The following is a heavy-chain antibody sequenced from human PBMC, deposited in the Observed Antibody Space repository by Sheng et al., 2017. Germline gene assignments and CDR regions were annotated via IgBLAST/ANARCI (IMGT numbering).Heavy chain of an antibody. CDR1: GFTFSSYE. Sequence: EVQLVESGGGLVQPGGSLRLSCAASGFTFSSYEMNWVRQAPGKGLEWVSYISSSGINIYYADSVRGRFTISRDNAKKSLYLQMNSLRAEDTAVYYCAKEDDSSGYEDAFHIWGQGTMVTVSS. V-gene: IGHV3-48*03. D-gene: IGHD3-22*01. CDR3: AKEDDSSGYEDAFHI. CDR2: ISSSGINI. J-gene: IGHJ3*02.